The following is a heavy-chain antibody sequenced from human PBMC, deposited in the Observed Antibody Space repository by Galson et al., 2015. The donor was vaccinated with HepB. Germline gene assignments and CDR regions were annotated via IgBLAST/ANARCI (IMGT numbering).Heavy chain of an antibody. J-gene: IGHJ3*02. CDR2: IKSKTDGGTT. V-gene: IGHV3-15*07. Sequence: SLRLSCAASGFTFSNAWMNWVRQAPGKGLEWVGRIKSKTDGGTTDYAAPVKGRFTISRDDSKNTLYLQMNSLKTEGTAVYYCTTLTTLDAFDIWGQGTMVTVSS. CDR1: GFTFSNAW. CDR3: TTLTTLDAFDI. D-gene: IGHD4-11*01.